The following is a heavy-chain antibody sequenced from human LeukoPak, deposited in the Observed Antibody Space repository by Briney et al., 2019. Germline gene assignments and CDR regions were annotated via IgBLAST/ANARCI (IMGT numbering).Heavy chain of an antibody. J-gene: IGHJ3*02. CDR1: GGSFSGYY. CDR2: INHSGST. CDR3: ARAIRPLRPSRYAFDI. V-gene: IGHV4-34*01. Sequence: SETLSLXCAVYGGSFSGYYWSWIRLPPGKGLESIGEINHSGSTNYNPSLKSRVTISVDTSKNQFSLKLSSVTAADTAVYYCARAIRPLRPSRYAFDIWGQGTMVTVSS. D-gene: IGHD3-3*01.